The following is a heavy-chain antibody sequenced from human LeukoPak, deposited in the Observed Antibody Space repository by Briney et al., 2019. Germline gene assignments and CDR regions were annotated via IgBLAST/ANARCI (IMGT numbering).Heavy chain of an antibody. V-gene: IGHV1-2*02. D-gene: IGHD3-3*01. CDR1: GYTFTGHY. CDR3: ARSYDFWSGPPFDP. CDR2: INPNSGGT. Sequence: ASVKVSCKASGYTFTGHYMHWVRKAPGQGLEWMGWINPNSGGTKYAQKFQGRVTLTRDTSISTAYMELSRLRCDDTAVYYCARSYDFWSGPPFDPWGQGTLVTVSS. J-gene: IGHJ5*02.